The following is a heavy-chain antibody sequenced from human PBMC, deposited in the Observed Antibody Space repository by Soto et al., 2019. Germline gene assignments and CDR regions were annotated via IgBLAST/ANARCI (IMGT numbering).Heavy chain of an antibody. J-gene: IGHJ4*02. D-gene: IGHD3-22*01. V-gene: IGHV1-46*01. CDR2: INPSGGST. CDR1: GYTFTSYY. CDR3: ARKSVNDSSGYSLGY. Sequence: ASVKVSCKASGYTFTSYYMHWVRQAPGQGLEWMGIINPSGGSTSYAQKFQGRVAMTRDTSTSTVYMELSSLRSEGTAVYYCARKSVNDSSGYSLGYWGQGTLVTVSS.